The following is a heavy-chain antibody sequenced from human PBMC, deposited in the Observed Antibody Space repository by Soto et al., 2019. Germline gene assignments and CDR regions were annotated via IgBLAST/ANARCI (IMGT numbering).Heavy chain of an antibody. Sequence: QVQLQESGPGLVKPSQTLSLTCTVSGGSISSGGYYWICIRQHPGKGLEWIGYIYYSGSTYYNPSPKSRVTISVDTSKNQFTLKLSSVTAAYTAVYYWARALRDYGDPVANWFDPWGQGTLGTVSS. CDR3: ARALRDYGDPVANWFDP. V-gene: IGHV4-31*03. D-gene: IGHD4-17*01. CDR2: IYYSGST. J-gene: IGHJ5*02. CDR1: GGSISSGGYY.